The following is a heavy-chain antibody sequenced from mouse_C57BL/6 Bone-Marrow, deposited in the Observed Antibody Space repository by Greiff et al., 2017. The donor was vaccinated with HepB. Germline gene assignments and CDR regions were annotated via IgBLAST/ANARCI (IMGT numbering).Heavy chain of an antibody. CDR2: IYPGSGST. D-gene: IGHD2-1*01. J-gene: IGHJ4*01. V-gene: IGHV1-55*01. CDR1: GYTFTSYW. CDR3: ARGRRDYGNYSFYAMDY. Sequence: QVQLQQPGAELVKPGASVKMSCKASGYTFTSYWITSVKQRPGQGLEWIGDIYPGSGSTNYNEKFKSKATLTVDTSSSTAYMQRSSLTSEDSAVYYCARGRRDYGNYSFYAMDYWGQGTSVTVSS.